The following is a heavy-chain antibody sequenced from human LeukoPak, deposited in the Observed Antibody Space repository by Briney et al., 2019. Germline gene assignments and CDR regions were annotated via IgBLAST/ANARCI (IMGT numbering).Heavy chain of an antibody. D-gene: IGHD3-22*01. CDR2: IYYSWST. CDR1: GGSFSSGAYY. V-gene: IGHV4-30-4*08. CDR3: ARYADYDGRGNYFDY. Sequence: SQTLSLTCTVSGGSFSSGAYYWSWIRQPPGKGPEWIGYIYYSWSTYYNPSLKIRSTISVNTAKNQSSLQLISVPTADTAVYYCARYADYDGRGNYFDYWGQGTLVTVS. J-gene: IGHJ4*02.